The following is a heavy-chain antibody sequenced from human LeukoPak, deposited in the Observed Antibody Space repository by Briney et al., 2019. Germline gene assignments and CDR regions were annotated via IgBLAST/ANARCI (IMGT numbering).Heavy chain of an antibody. J-gene: IGHJ4*02. CDR3: ARGGGATQCLVHGTFDY. CDR2: IYNSGST. V-gene: IGHV4-59*01. Sequence: PSETLSLTCTVSGGSISSYYWSWIRQPPGKGLEWIGYIYNSGSTNYNPSLKSRVTISVDTSKNQFSPKLSSVTAADTAVYYCARGGGATQCLVHGTFDYWGQGTLVTVSS. CDR1: GGSISSYY. D-gene: IGHD6-19*01.